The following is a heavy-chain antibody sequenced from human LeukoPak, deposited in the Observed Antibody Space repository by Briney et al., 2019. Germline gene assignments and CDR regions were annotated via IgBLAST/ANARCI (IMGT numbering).Heavy chain of an antibody. J-gene: IGHJ6*03. CDR1: GYTFTSYA. V-gene: IGHV1-3*01. CDR3: ARDRYSSSTTYYRVYYYYYMDV. Sequence: ASVKVSCKASGYTFTSYAMHWVRQAPGQRLEWMGWINAGNGNTKYSQKFQGRVTITRDTSASTAYMELSSLRSEDTAVYYCARDRYSSSTTYYRVYYYYYMDVWGKGTTVTVSS. D-gene: IGHD2-2*02. CDR2: INAGNGNT.